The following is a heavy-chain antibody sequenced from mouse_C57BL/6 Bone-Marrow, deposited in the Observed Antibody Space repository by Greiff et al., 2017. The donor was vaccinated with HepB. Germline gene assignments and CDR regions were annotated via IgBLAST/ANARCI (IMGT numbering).Heavy chain of an antibody. CDR1: GYTFTGYW. D-gene: IGHD1-1*01. CDR2: ILPGSGST. Sequence: QVQLQQSGAELMKPGASVKLSCKATGYTFTGYWIEWVKQRPGHGLEWIGEILPGSGSTNYNEKFKGKATFTADTSSNTAYMQLSSLTTEDSAIYYCARRLYYYGSSYEGWYFDVWGTGTTVTVSS. CDR3: ARRLYYYGSSYEGWYFDV. V-gene: IGHV1-9*01. J-gene: IGHJ1*03.